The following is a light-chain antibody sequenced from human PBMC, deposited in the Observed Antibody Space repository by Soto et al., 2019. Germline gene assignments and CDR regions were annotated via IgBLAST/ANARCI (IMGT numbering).Light chain of an antibody. CDR2: AAS. CDR1: QSISDY. V-gene: IGKV1-39*01. Sequence: DIQMTQSPSSLSASVGDRVTITCRASQSISDYLNWYQQIAGKSPKLLIYAASNLQSGVPSRFSGSGSGTDFTLTISSLQAEDFAFYYCQQSYSTPLTFGGGTKVEIK. J-gene: IGKJ4*01. CDR3: QQSYSTPLT.